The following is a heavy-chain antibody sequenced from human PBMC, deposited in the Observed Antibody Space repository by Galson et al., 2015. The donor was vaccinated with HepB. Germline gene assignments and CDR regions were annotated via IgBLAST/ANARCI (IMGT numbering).Heavy chain of an antibody. CDR1: GFTFNNFA. D-gene: IGHD2-15*01. J-gene: IGHJ6*03. CDR3: ARSPGCRGASCLYKRATPYYYYYLDV. CDR2: ISGSGDRT. Sequence: SLRLSCAGAGFTFNNFAMSWVRQAPGKGLEWVSSISGSGDRTYYAESVKGRFTISRDNSGNTLYLQMNSLRAEDTAVYYCARSPGCRGASCLYKRATPYYYYYLDVWGKGTTVTVSS. V-gene: IGHV3-23*01.